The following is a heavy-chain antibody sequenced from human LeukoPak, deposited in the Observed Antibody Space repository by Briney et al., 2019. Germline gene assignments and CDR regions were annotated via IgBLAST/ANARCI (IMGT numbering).Heavy chain of an antibody. CDR2: TTDAVGST. J-gene: IGHJ4*02. CDR1: GFTFSSSS. V-gene: IGHV3-23*01. Sequence: GGSLRLSCAASGFTFSSSSISWVRQAPGKGLEWVSATTDAVGSTHYADSVKGRFTISSDNSKNTVYLQMNSLRPEDMAVYYCAKEIFSGLLYIDYWGQGTLVTVSS. CDR3: AKEIFSGLLYIDY. D-gene: IGHD5-12*01.